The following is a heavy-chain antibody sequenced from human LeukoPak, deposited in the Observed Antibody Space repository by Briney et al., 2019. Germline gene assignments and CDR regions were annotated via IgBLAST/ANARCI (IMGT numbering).Heavy chain of an antibody. J-gene: IGHJ6*03. CDR1: GFTFSSYG. V-gene: IGHV3-23*01. D-gene: IGHD2-2*01. CDR3: AKSQKIGYCSSTSCGPMDV. Sequence: GRSLRLPCAASGFTFSSYGMHWVRQAPGKGLEWVSAISGSGGSTYYADSVKGRFTISRDNSKNTLYLQMNSLRAEDTAVYYCAKSQKIGYCSSTSCGPMDVWGKGTTVTVSS. CDR2: ISGSGGST.